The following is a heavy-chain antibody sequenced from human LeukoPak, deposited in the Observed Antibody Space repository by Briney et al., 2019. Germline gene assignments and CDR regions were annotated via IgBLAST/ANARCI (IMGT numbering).Heavy chain of an antibody. D-gene: IGHD6-19*01. CDR2: IYYSGST. Sequence: SETLSLTCTVSGGSISSGGYYWSWIRQHPGKGLEWIGYIYYSGSTYYNPSLKSRVTISVDTSKNQFSLKLSSVTAADTAVYYCARGGAIAVAVVGFDPWGQGTLVTVSS. J-gene: IGHJ5*02. V-gene: IGHV4-31*03. CDR3: ARGGAIAVAVVGFDP. CDR1: GGSISSGGYY.